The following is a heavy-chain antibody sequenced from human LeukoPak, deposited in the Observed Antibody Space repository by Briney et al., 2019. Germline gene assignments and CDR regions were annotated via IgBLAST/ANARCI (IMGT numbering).Heavy chain of an antibody. CDR1: GGSISSSSYY. CDR3: ARYVGTTVIKVGVDY. V-gene: IGHV4-39*01. D-gene: IGHD4-17*01. J-gene: IGHJ4*02. Sequence: PSETLSLTCTVSGGSISSSSYYWGWIRQPPGKGLEWIGSIYYSGSTYYNPSLKSRVTISVDTSKNQFSLKLSSVTAADTAVYYCARYVGTTVIKVGVDYWGQGTLVTVSS. CDR2: IYYSGST.